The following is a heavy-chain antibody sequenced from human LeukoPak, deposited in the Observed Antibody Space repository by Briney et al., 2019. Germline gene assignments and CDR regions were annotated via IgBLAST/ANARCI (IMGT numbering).Heavy chain of an antibody. CDR3: AQLYGDDYAFDI. D-gene: IGHD4-17*01. CDR2: INRDGRST. Sequence: GGSLRLSCAASGFSFSSYWMDWVRHAGGKGMVWVSRINRDGRSTMYADSVKGRFTISRDNAKNALYLQMNSLRAEDTAVYYCAQLYGDDYAFDIWGQGTMVTVSS. J-gene: IGHJ3*02. V-gene: IGHV3-74*03. CDR1: GFSFSSYW.